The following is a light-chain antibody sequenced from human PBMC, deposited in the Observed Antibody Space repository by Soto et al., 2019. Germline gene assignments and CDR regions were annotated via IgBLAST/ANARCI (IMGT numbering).Light chain of an antibody. Sequence: QSALTQPASVSGSPGQSITISCTGTSSDVGGYNYVSWYQQHPGKAPKLMIYEVSHRPSGVSNRFSGSKSGNTASLTISGLPAEDEADYYCSSYTSSSLVFGGGTKLTVL. V-gene: IGLV2-14*01. CDR2: EVS. CDR1: SSDVGGYNY. J-gene: IGLJ2*01. CDR3: SSYTSSSLV.